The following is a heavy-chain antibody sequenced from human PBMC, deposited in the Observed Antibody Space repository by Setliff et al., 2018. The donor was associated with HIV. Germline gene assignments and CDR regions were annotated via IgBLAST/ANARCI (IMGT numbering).Heavy chain of an antibody. CDR2: IIPIFGTA. Sequence: GASVKVSCKASGYSFASHSLHWVRQAPGQGLEWMGGIIPIFGTANYAQKFQGRVTITADESTSTAYMELSSLRSEDTAVYYCAPIDPFPHDYSNSSFDYWGQGTLVTVSS. CDR1: GYSFASHS. J-gene: IGHJ4*02. V-gene: IGHV1-69*13. CDR3: APIDPFPHDYSNSSFDY. D-gene: IGHD4-4*01.